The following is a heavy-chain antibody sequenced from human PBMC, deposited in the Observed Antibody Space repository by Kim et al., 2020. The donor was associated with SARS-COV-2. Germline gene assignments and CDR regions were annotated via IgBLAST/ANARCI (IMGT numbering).Heavy chain of an antibody. Sequence: LKSRVTISVDTSKNQFSLKLSSVTAADTAVYYCATEHIVVVTAIESWFDPWGQGTLVTVSS. D-gene: IGHD2-21*02. J-gene: IGHJ5*02. CDR3: ATEHIVVVTAIESWFDP. V-gene: IGHV4-39*07.